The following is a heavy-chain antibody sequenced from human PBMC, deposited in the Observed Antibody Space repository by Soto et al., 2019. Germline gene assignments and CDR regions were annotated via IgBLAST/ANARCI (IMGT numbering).Heavy chain of an antibody. Sequence: SETLSLTCTVSGGSISSYYWSWIRQPPGKGLEWIGYIYYSGSTNYNPSLKSRVTISVDTSKNQFSLKLSSVTAADTAVYYCARVQKIIPATPYXDILTGYSRYYYYGMDVWGQGTTVTVSS. D-gene: IGHD3-9*01. CDR1: GGSISSYY. CDR3: ARVQKIIPATPYXDILTGYSRYYYYGMDV. V-gene: IGHV4-59*01. J-gene: IGHJ6*02. CDR2: IYYSGST.